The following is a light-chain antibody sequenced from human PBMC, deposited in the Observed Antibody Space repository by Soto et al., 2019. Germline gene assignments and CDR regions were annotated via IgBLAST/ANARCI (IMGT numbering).Light chain of an antibody. CDR3: QQLNSYPLIT. Sequence: DIQLTQSPSFLSASVGDRVTITCRASQGISSYLAWYQQKPGKAPKLLIYAAYTLQSGVPSRFRGSGSGTEFTLTISSLQPEDFATYYCQQLNSYPLITFGQGTRLESK. CDR1: QGISSY. V-gene: IGKV1-9*01. CDR2: AAY. J-gene: IGKJ5*01.